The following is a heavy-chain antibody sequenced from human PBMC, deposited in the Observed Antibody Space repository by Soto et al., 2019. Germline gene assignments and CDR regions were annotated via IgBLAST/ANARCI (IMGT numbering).Heavy chain of an antibody. V-gene: IGHV3-74*01. CDR3: ARGSPFQYHSSAFNYFDY. Sequence: PPRSPGLGCAACGLRVYSNCIHWACQGLGKGLVWVSRINRDGGSTIYADSVKGRFTISRDNAKNTLDLQMNSLRADDTAVYYCARGSPFQYHSSAFNYFDYWGQRTLVTVSS. CDR1: GLRVYSNC. CDR2: INRDGGST. D-gene: IGHD3-22*01. J-gene: IGHJ4*02.